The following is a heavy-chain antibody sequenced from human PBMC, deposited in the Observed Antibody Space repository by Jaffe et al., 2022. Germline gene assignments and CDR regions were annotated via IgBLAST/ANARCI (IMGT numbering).Heavy chain of an antibody. CDR1: GFTFSDHY. J-gene: IGHJ4*02. CDR2: TRNKANSYTT. V-gene: IGHV3-72*01. CDR3: ARVYSSGWGWAFDY. Sequence: EVQLVESGGGLVQPGGSLRLSCAASGFTFSDHYMDWVRQAPGKGLEWVGRTRNKANSYTTEYAASVKGRFTISRDDSKNSLYLQMNSLKTEDTAVYYCARVYSSGWGWAFDYWGQGTLVTVSS. D-gene: IGHD6-19*01.